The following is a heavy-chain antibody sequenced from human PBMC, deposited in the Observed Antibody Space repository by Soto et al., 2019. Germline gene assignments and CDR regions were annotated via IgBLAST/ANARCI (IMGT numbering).Heavy chain of an antibody. CDR3: ARDEYYQESSGYYYDYT. CDR1: GGSFSGYY. CDR2: INHSGST. Sequence: PSETLSLTCAVYGGSFSGYYWSWIRQPPGKGLEWIGEINHSGSTNYNPSLKSRVTISVDTSKNQFSLKLSSVTAADTAVYYCARDEYYQESSGYYYDYTWGQGTLVTASS. J-gene: IGHJ5*02. D-gene: IGHD3-22*01. V-gene: IGHV4-34*01.